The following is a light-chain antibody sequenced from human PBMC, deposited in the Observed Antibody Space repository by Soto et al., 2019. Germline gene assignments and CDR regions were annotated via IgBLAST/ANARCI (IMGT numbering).Light chain of an antibody. CDR3: QYYVTSHT. CDR2: AAS. CDR1: QSVSNNY. V-gene: IGKV3-20*01. Sequence: EIKLTQSPVTLSFSQGERATLSCRASQSVSNNYLAWYQQKPGQAPRLLIYAASSRPTGIPDRFSGSGSGTDFTLTISRLGTEDFAVYYCQYYVTSHTFGGGTKVDI. J-gene: IGKJ4*01.